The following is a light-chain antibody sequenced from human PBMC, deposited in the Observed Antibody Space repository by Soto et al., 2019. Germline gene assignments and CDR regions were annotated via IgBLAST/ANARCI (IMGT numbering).Light chain of an antibody. CDR2: EVT. J-gene: IGLJ1*01. V-gene: IGLV2-14*01. CDR3: CSYAVTFYV. CDR1: SSDVGIYNY. Sequence: QSVLTQPASVSGSPGQSIAISCTGSSSDVGIYNYVSWYQQHPGKVPKLIIYEVTNRPSGVSNRFSGSKSGNTASLTISGLQAEDEADYYCCSYAVTFYVFGTGTKVTVL.